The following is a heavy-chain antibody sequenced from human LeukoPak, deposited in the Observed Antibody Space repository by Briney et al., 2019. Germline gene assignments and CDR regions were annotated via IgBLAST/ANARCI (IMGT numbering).Heavy chain of an antibody. CDR1: GFTFDDYA. D-gene: IGHD6-19*01. V-gene: IGHV3-53*04. CDR2: IYSGGST. Sequence: GRSLRLSCAASGFTFDDYAMYWVRQAPGKGLEWVSVIYSGGSTYYADSVKGRFTISRHNSKNTLYLQMNSLRAEDTAVYYCARFGQHSGWYYWGQGTLVTVSS. J-gene: IGHJ4*02. CDR3: ARFGQHSGWYY.